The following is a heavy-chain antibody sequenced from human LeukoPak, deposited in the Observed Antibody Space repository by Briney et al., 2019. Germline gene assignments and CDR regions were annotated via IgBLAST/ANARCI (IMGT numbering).Heavy chain of an antibody. V-gene: IGHV2-5*01. CDR3: AHRRLSYYYDSSGYYNDAFDI. D-gene: IGHD3-22*01. Sequence: SGPTLVKPTQTLTLTCTFSGFSLNTSGVGVGWIRQPPGKALEWLALIYWNGDKRYSPSLKSRLTITKDTSKNQVVLTMTNMDPVDTATYYCAHRRLSYYYDSSGYYNDAFDIWGQGTMVTVSS. J-gene: IGHJ3*02. CDR1: GFSLNTSGVG. CDR2: IYWNGDK.